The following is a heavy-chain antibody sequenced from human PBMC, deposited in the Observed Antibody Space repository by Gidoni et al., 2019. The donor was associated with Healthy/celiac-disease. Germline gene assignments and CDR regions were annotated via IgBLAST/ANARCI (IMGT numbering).Heavy chain of an antibody. D-gene: IGHD5-18*01. CDR2: FSSSSSYI. CDR3: ARDKGIQLWSWGSWDGMDV. J-gene: IGHJ6*02. CDR1: GFTFSSYS. Sequence: EVQLVESGGGLVKPGGSVRLSWAASGFTFSSYSMNWVRQAPGKGLEWVSSFSSSSSYIYYADSVKGRFTISRDNAKNSLYLQMNSLRAEDTAVYYCARDKGIQLWSWGSWDGMDVWGQGTTVTVSS. V-gene: IGHV3-21*02.